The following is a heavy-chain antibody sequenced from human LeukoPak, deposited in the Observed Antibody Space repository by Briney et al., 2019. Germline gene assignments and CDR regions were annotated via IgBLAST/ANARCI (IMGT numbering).Heavy chain of an antibody. J-gene: IGHJ2*01. Sequence: SETLSLTCTVSGGSISSGGYYWSWIRQHPGKGLEWIGYIYYSGSTYYNPSLKSRVTISVDTSKNQFSLKLSSMTAADTAVYYCARTTVTTWVTFDLWGRGTLVTVSS. V-gene: IGHV4-31*03. D-gene: IGHD4-11*01. CDR1: GGSISSGGYY. CDR3: ARTTVTTWVTFDL. CDR2: IYYSGST.